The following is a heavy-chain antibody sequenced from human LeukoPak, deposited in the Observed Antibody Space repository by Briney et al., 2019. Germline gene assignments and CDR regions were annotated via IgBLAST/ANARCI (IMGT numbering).Heavy chain of an antibody. J-gene: IGHJ4*02. CDR2: IGNNGGGI. Sequence: GGSLRLSCAASGFTFSTYTMYWVRHPPGKRLEWVSIIGNNGGGIHYADSVKGQFTISRDNFKNALYLQMNSLRVEDTAVYYCAIDPNWGTHSWGQGVLVTVSS. CDR3: AIDPNWGTHS. CDR1: GFTFSTYT. V-gene: IGHV3-23*01. D-gene: IGHD7-27*01.